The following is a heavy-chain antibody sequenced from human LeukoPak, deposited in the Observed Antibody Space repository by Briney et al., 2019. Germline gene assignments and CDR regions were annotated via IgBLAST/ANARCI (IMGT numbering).Heavy chain of an antibody. Sequence: GGSLRLSCAASGFTFSSYAMSWVRQAPGKGLEWVSYISSSSSTIYYADSVKGRFTISRDNAKNSLYLQMNSLRAEDTAVYYCARDSPLGSSGQSREAYWGQGTLVTVSS. D-gene: IGHD3-22*01. CDR1: GFTFSSYA. J-gene: IGHJ4*02. CDR3: ARDSPLGSSGQSREAY. V-gene: IGHV3-48*01. CDR2: ISSSSSTI.